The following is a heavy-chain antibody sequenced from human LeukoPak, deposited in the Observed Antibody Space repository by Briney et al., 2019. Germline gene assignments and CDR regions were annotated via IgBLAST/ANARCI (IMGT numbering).Heavy chain of an antibody. CDR1: GFTFSSYA. CDR3: VGCSSTSCYDY. D-gene: IGHD2-2*01. Sequence: GGSLRLSCSASGFTFSSYAMHWVRQAPGKGLEYVSAISSNGGSTYYADSVKGRFTISRDDSKNTLYLQMSSLRAEDTAVYYCVGCSSTSCYDYWGQGTLVTVSS. V-gene: IGHV3-64D*06. J-gene: IGHJ4*02. CDR2: ISSNGGST.